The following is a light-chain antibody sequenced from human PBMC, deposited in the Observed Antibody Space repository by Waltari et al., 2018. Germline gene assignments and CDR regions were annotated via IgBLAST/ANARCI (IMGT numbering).Light chain of an antibody. Sequence: QSALTQPASVYASPGQTITISCTGTSRDCVGDNDVAWYQQHPGTAPTIMIYDVSKRPSGVSNRFSGSKSGNTASLTLSGLQAEDEADYYCSSYTSSSTLVVFGGGTKLTVL. CDR1: SRDCVGDND. V-gene: IGLV2-14*01. J-gene: IGLJ2*01. CDR3: SSYTSSSTLVV. CDR2: DVS.